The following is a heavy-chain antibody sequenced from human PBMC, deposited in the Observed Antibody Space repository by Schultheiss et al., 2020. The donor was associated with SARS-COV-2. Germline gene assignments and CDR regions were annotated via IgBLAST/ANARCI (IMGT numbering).Heavy chain of an antibody. CDR2: ISWNSGSI. V-gene: IGHV3-9*01. J-gene: IGHJ3*02. D-gene: IGHD6-13*01. CDR3: ASRVSYSLDAFDI. Sequence: GGSLRLSCAASGFTFDDYAMHWVRQVPGKGLEWVSGISWNSGSIGYADSVKGRFTLSRDNAKNSLYLQMNSLRAEDTAVYYCASRVSYSLDAFDIWGQGTMVTVSS. CDR1: GFTFDDYA.